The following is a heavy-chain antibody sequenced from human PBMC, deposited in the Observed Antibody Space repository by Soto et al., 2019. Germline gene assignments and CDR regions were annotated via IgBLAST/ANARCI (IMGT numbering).Heavy chain of an antibody. J-gene: IGHJ5*01. V-gene: IGHV4-59*01. CDR2: IYSSGST. D-gene: IGHD3-9*01. CDR3: ARAPGHYDILTGYYANWFDY. CDR1: GGSISNSY. Sequence: PSETLSLTCTVSGGSISNSYWSWIRQSPEKGLEWIGYIYSSGSTNYNPSLNSRVTISVDTSKNQFSLKLSSVTAADTAVYYCARAPGHYDILTGYYANWFDYWGQGTLVTVSS.